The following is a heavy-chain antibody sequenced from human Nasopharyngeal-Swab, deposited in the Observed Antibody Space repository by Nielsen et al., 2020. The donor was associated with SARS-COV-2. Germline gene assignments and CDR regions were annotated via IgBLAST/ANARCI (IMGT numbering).Heavy chain of an antibody. Sequence: WIRQPPGKGLEWVSSISSSSSYIYYADSVKGRFTISRDNAKNPLYLQMNSLRAEDTAVYYCARGAVVVPAAIYYYYYGMDVWSQGTTVTVSS. D-gene: IGHD2-2*01. CDR3: ARGAVVVPAAIYYYYYGMDV. J-gene: IGHJ6*02. CDR2: ISSSSSYI. V-gene: IGHV3-21*01.